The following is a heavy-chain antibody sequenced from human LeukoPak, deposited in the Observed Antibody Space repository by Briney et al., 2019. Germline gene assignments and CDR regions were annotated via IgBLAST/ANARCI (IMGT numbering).Heavy chain of an antibody. D-gene: IGHD3-22*01. CDR3: ARGLYYYDSSGYYGDTFDI. CDR2: ISSSSRTV. J-gene: IGHJ3*02. Sequence: GGSLRLSCAASGFTFTSTSMNWVRQAPGKGLEWISYISSSSRTVHYADSVKGRFTISRENAKNALYLQMNSLRAGDTAVYYCARGLYYYDSSGYYGDTFDIWGQGTMVIVSS. V-gene: IGHV3-48*01. CDR1: GFTFTSTS.